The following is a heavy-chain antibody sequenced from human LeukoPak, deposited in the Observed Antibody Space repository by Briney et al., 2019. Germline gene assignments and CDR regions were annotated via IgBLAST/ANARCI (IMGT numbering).Heavy chain of an antibody. CDR3: AKWRSIAGRYCSSTSCPPGY. Sequence: PGGSLRLSCAASGFTFSSYGMHWVRQAPGKGLEWVAFIRYDGSNKYYADSVKGRFTISRDNSKNTLYLQMNSLRAEDTAVYYCAKWRSIAGRYCSSTSCPPGYWGQGTLVTVSS. CDR2: IRYDGSNK. CDR1: GFTFSSYG. V-gene: IGHV3-30*02. D-gene: IGHD2-2*01. J-gene: IGHJ4*02.